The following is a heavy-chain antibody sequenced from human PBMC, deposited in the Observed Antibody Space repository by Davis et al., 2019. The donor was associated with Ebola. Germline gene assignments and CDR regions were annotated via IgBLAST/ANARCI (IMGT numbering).Heavy chain of an antibody. D-gene: IGHD3-3*01. V-gene: IGHV1-2*04. Sequence: AASVKVSCKASGYTFTGYYMHWARQAPGQGLEWMGWINPNSGGTNYAQKFQGWVTMTRDTSISTAYMELSRLRSDDTAVYYCARIRWGGYYLDAFDIWGQGTMVTVSS. J-gene: IGHJ3*02. CDR2: INPNSGGT. CDR3: ARIRWGGYYLDAFDI. CDR1: GYTFTGYY.